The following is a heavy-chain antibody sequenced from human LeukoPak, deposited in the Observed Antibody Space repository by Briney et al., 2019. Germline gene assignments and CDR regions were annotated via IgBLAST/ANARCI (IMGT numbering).Heavy chain of an antibody. CDR1: GYTFTDYY. D-gene: IGHD4-17*01. Sequence: ASVRVSCKASGYTFTDYYMHWVRQAPGQGLEWMGWINPNSGGTNYAQKFQGRVTMTRDTSISTAYMELSRLRSDDTAVYFCAVTTVTTDDYWGQGTLVTVSS. CDR3: AVTTVTTDDY. V-gene: IGHV1-2*02. J-gene: IGHJ4*02. CDR2: INPNSGGT.